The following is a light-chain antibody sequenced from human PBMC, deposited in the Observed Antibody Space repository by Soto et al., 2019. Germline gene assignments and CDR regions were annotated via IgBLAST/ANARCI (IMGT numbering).Light chain of an antibody. CDR2: AAS. J-gene: IGKJ1*01. V-gene: IGKV1-39*01. CDR3: QQSGDTPPWT. CDR1: QSISSY. Sequence: DIQMTQSPSSLSASVGDRVTITCRASQSISSYLNWYQQIPGKAPKLLIYAASSLQSGVPSRFSGSGSGTDFTLTISSLQPEDFATYYCQQSGDTPPWTFGQGTKVDIK.